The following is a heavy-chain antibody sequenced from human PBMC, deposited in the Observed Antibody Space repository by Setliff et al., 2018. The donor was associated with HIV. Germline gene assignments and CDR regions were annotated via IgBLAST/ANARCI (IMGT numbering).Heavy chain of an antibody. CDR2: IYQTGTT. D-gene: IGHD2-15*01. CDR3: ARGSGRFCSGGRCSAFDY. CDR1: GFSINSGYY. Sequence: SETLSLTCAVSGFSINSGYYWDWIRQPPGKGLEWIGSIYQTGTTYYNPSLKSRVTISVDTSQNQFSLRLSSVTAADTAVYYCARGSGRFCSGGRCSAFDYWGQGTLVTVSS. V-gene: IGHV4-38-2*01. J-gene: IGHJ4*02.